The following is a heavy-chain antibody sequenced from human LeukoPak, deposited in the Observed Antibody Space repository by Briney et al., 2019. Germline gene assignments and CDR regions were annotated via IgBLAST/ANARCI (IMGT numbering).Heavy chain of an antibody. Sequence: GGSLRLSCAASGYPLRSYPRGWVRQAPGRGRGWVSAISGSGGSTYYADSVKGRFTISRDNSKNTLYLQMNSLRAEDTAVYYCAKDHFMAGTRYFQHWGQGTLVTVSS. CDR2: ISGSGGST. J-gene: IGHJ1*01. CDR1: GYPLRSYP. CDR3: AKDHFMAGTRYFQH. V-gene: IGHV3-23*01. D-gene: IGHD6-19*01.